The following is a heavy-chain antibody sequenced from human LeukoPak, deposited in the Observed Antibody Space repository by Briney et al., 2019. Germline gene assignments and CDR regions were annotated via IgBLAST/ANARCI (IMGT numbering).Heavy chain of an antibody. J-gene: IGHJ4*02. CDR1: GFTFSSYA. Sequence: GGSLRLSCAASGFTFSSYAMSWARQAPGKGLEWVSAISGSGGSTYYADSVKGRFTISRDNSKNTLYLQMNSLRAEDTAVYYCAKTRVLYYYDSSGHDYWGQGTLVTVSS. CDR3: AKTRVLYYYDSSGHDY. D-gene: IGHD3-22*01. CDR2: ISGSGGST. V-gene: IGHV3-23*01.